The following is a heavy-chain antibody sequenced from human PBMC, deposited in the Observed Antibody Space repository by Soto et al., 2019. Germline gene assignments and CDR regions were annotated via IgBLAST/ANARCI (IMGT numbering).Heavy chain of an antibody. CDR1: GFTFSDHA. CDR2: ISRAGDSA. V-gene: IGHV3-23*01. CDR3: AKTRGLPSEFDH. J-gene: IGHJ4*02. Sequence: EVQLLESGGGLVQPGGSLRLSCAASGFTFSDHAMSWVRQAPGEGLEWVSTISRAGDSAYFAVSVKGRFTISRDNSKNTLQLQMNSLRVGDTAVYFCAKTRGLPSEFDHWGQGSLVTVSS.